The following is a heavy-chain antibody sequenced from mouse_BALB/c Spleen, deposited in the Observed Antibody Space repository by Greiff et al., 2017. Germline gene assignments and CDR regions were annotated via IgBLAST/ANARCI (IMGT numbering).Heavy chain of an antibody. CDR3: AFYDSEDYAMDY. Sequence: EVQLQQSGAELVKPGASVKLSCTASGFNIKDTYMHWVKQRPEQGLEWIGRIDPANGNTKYDPKFQGKATITADTSSNTAYLQLSSLTSEDTAVYYCAFYDSEDYAMDYWGQGTSVTVSS. CDR2: IDPANGNT. V-gene: IGHV14-3*02. D-gene: IGHD2-4*01. J-gene: IGHJ4*01. CDR1: GFNIKDTY.